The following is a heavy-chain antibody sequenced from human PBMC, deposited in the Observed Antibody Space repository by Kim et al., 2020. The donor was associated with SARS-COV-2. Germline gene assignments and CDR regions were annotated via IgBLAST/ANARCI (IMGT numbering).Heavy chain of an antibody. CDR3: ARSPVTTGLYIDY. CDR1: GFAFTAYA. Sequence: GGSLRLSCAASGFAFTAYAMTWVRQAPGKGLEWVSTISGHGDTIYYGDSVRGRFTVSRDNPKNTVSLLMNSLTNEDTAGYYCARSPVTTGLYIDYWGRGT. V-gene: IGHV3-23*01. J-gene: IGHJ4*02. D-gene: IGHD4-17*01. CDR2: ISGHGDTI.